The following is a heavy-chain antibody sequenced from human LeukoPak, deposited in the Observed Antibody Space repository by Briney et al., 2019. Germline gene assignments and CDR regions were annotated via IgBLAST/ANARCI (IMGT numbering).Heavy chain of an antibody. CDR1: GFTFSDHY. Sequence: GGSLRLSCAASGFTFSDHYMDWVRQAPGKGLEWVGRTRNKANSYTTEYAASVKGRFTISRDDSKNSLYLQMNSLKTEDTAVYYCARVSYCGGDCYSLGYFDYWGQGTLVTVSS. CDR3: ARVSYCGGDCYSLGYFDY. CDR2: TRNKANSYTT. J-gene: IGHJ4*02. V-gene: IGHV3-72*01. D-gene: IGHD2-21*02.